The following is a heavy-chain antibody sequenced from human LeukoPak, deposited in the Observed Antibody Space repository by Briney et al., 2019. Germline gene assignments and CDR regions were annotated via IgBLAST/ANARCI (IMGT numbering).Heavy chain of an antibody. CDR1: GFIVSSNH. J-gene: IGHJ4*02. CDR3: ARVQGALSSGPPPMIDY. D-gene: IGHD6-19*01. Sequence: PGGSLRLSCAASGFIVSSNHMSWVRQAPGKGLEWVAVIYSGGTTYYVDSVKGRFTISRDNSKNTLYLQMNSLRAEDTAVYYCARVQGALSSGPPPMIDYWGQGTLVTVSS. CDR2: IYSGGTT. V-gene: IGHV3-53*01.